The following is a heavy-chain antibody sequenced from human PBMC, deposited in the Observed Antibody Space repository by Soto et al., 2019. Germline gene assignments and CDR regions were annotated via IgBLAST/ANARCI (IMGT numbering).Heavy chain of an antibody. CDR2: ISANGQGI. D-gene: IGHD6-19*01. Sequence: GGSLRLSCAASGFTFSTYALSWVRQAPGKGLEWVSAISANGQGIYYADSVRGRFTISRDNSKNTIFLHMDSLRAEDTAVYYCSRAISSTWAKTWVDAWGQGTLVTVSS. J-gene: IGHJ5*02. CDR3: SRAISSTWAKTWVDA. CDR1: GFTFSTYA. V-gene: IGHV3-23*01.